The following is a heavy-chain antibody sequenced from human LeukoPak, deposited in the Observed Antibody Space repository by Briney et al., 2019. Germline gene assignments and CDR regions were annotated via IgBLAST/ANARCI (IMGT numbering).Heavy chain of an antibody. CDR3: AIEMATIKGAFDI. V-gene: IGHV4-31*03. CDR1: GGSISSGGYY. D-gene: IGHD5-24*01. J-gene: IGHJ3*02. Sequence: SQTLSLTCTVSGGSISSGGYYWSWIRQHPGKGLEWIGYIYYSGSTYYNPSLKSRVTISVDTSKDQFSLKLSSVTAADTAVYYCAIEMATIKGAFDIWGQGTMVTVSS. CDR2: IYYSGST.